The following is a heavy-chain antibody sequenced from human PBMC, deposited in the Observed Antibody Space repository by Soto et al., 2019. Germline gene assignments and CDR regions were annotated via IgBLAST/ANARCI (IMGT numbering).Heavy chain of an antibody. V-gene: IGHV4-61*05. D-gene: IGHD6-13*01. J-gene: IGHJ4*02. CDR3: ARHVRIAAAGINFVDY. CDR1: GGSISSSSYY. CDR2: IYYSGST. Sequence: PSETLSLTCTVSGGSISSSSYYWGWIRQPPGKGLEWIGYIYYSGSTNYNPSLKSRVTISVNTSKNQFSLKLSSVTAADTAVYYCARHVRIAAAGINFVDYWGQGTLVTVSS.